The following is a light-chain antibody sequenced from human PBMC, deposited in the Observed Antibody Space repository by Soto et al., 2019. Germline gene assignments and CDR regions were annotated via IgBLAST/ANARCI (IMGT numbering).Light chain of an antibody. CDR3: QQYDNPPRT. V-gene: IGKV3-20*01. CDR2: GAS. CDR1: QSVSSSF. Sequence: EIVLTQSPGTLSLSPGDKATLSCRASQSVSSSFLAWYQQKPGQAPRLLIYGASSRATGIPDRFSGSGSGTDFTLTISRLEPEDFAVYYCQQYDNPPRTFGQGTKLEIK. J-gene: IGKJ2*01.